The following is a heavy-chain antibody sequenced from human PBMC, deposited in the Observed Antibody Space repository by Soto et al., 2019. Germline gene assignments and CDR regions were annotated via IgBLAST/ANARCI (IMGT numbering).Heavy chain of an antibody. V-gene: IGHV3-11*06. CDR1: GFTFSDYY. Sequence: PGGSLGLSCTASGFTFSDYYMSWIRQAPGKGLEWISYISSASDYSTYADSVKGRFTISRDNAKNSLYLQLNNVRPDDTALYFCARHDYSNEHWFDTWGLGTAVTVSS. CDR2: ISSASDYS. D-gene: IGHD4-4*01. J-gene: IGHJ5*02. CDR3: ARHDYSNEHWFDT.